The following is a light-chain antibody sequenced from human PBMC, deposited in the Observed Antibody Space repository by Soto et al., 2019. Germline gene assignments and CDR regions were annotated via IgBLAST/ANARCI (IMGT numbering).Light chain of an antibody. CDR1: QSISSW. Sequence: DIQMTQSPSTLSASVEDRVTITCRASQSISSWSAWYQQKPGKAPKVLIYKASSLESGVPSRVSGSGSVTEFTLTISSLQPDDFATYYCQQYHSLNTFGQGTKLEI. CDR3: QQYHSLNT. V-gene: IGKV1-5*03. J-gene: IGKJ2*01. CDR2: KAS.